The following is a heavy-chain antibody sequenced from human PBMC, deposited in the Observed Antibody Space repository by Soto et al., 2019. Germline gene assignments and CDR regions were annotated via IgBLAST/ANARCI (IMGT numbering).Heavy chain of an antibody. D-gene: IGHD1-1*01. J-gene: IGHJ6*02. Sequence: SRALSLTCAISGDSVSSNSAAWNWISQSPSRGLEWLGRTYYRSKWYNDYAVSVKSRITINPDTSKNQFSLQLNSVTPEDTAVYYCARDPSPGSTDYDYFGMDVWGQGTTVTVSS. CDR1: GDSVSSNSAA. CDR2: TYYRSKWYN. CDR3: ARDPSPGSTDYDYFGMDV. V-gene: IGHV6-1*01.